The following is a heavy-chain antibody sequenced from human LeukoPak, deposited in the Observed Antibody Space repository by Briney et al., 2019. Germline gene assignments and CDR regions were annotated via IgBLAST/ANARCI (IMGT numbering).Heavy chain of an antibody. CDR2: IRFDGNNK. Sequence: GGSLRLSCATSGFPFSSYGMHWVRQPPGKGLEWVAFIRFDGNNKCHADSVKGRFTSSRDNSKNTLFLHMNSLRPEDAAVYYCARDGVGFGGAYYIDVWGKGTTVTISS. CDR1: GFPFSSYG. D-gene: IGHD3-10*01. V-gene: IGHV3-30*02. J-gene: IGHJ6*03. CDR3: ARDGVGFGGAYYIDV.